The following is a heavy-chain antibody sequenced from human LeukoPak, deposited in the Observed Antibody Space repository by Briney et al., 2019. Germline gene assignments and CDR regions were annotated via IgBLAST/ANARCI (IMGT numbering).Heavy chain of an antibody. D-gene: IGHD6-13*01. Sequence: GASVNLTRKAAGGSFCSYAITRVRQPPGQGQELMGMTTPIFSTANNAQKFQCRDTIHTDGSTSTAYMEVSSLRSEDTAVYYCGTTGIAAAGTSDGFDYCGQGTLVTVSS. CDR2: TTPIFSTA. J-gene: IGHJ4*02. V-gene: IGHV1-69*05. CDR3: GTTGIAAAGTSDGFDY. CDR1: GGSFCSYA.